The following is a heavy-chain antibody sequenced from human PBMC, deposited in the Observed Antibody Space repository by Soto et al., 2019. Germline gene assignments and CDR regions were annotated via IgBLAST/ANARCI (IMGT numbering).Heavy chain of an antibody. V-gene: IGHV1-24*01. Sequence: ASVKVSCKVSGYTLTELSMHWVRQAPGKGLEWMGGFDPEDGETIYAQKFQGRVTMTEDTSTAKSYMELSSLRSEETAVYYCATLGKRHNYYDSSGYYLPWGQGTLVTVSS. D-gene: IGHD3-22*01. CDR2: FDPEDGET. CDR1: GYTLTELS. J-gene: IGHJ5*02. CDR3: ATLGKRHNYYDSSGYYLP.